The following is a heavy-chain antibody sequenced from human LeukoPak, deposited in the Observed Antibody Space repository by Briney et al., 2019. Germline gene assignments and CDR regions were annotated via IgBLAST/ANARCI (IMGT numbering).Heavy chain of an antibody. CDR3: ARDGSGTVDAFDI. J-gene: IGHJ3*02. D-gene: IGHD3-10*01. V-gene: IGHV3-21*01. CDR2: ISSSSSYI. Sequence: GGSLRLSCAASGFTFSNFGMNWVRQAPGKGLEWVSSISSSSSYIYYADSVKGRFTISRDNAKNSLYLQMNSLRAEDTAVYYCARDGSGTVDAFDIWGQGTMVTVSS. CDR1: GFTFSNFG.